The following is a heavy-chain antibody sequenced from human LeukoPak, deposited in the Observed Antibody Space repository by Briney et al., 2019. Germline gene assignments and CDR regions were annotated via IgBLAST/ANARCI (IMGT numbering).Heavy chain of an antibody. J-gene: IGHJ5*02. V-gene: IGHV3-11*01. CDR2: ISGSGTTI. D-gene: IGHD3-16*01. CDR3: ARDSLFSPMGLFDP. CDR1: GFTLNDYY. Sequence: GGSLRLSCAASGFTLNDYYMSWIRQAPGKGLEWISYISGSGTTIYYADSVKGRFTISRDTAKNSLFLQISSLRVDDTAVYYCARDSLFSPMGLFDPWGQGTLVTVSS.